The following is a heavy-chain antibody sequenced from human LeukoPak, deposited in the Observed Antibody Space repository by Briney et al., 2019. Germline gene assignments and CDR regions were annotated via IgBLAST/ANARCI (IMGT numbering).Heavy chain of an antibody. CDR3: AKTSSPRPGYFDY. V-gene: IGHV3-23*01. D-gene: IGHD2-2*01. CDR1: GFTFSSYA. Sequence: GGSLRLSCAASGFTFSSYAMSWVRQAPGKGLEWVSAISGSGGSTYHADSVKGRFTISRDNSKNTLYLQMNSLRAEDTAVYYCAKTSSPRPGYFDYWGQGTLVTVSS. J-gene: IGHJ4*02. CDR2: ISGSGGST.